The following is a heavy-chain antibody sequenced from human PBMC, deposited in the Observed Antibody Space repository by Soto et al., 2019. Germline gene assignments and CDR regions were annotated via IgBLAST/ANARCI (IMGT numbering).Heavy chain of an antibody. CDR1: GFSFSTYA. J-gene: IGHJ4*02. Sequence: QVQLVESGGGVVQPGRSLGLSCAASGFSFSTYALHWVRQAPGKGLEWVAVIANDGSNKYYADSVKGRFTISRDNSKNTLYLQMNILRAEDTAVFYCARETLGVGTSFLEYWGQGTLVTVSS. D-gene: IGHD3-3*01. CDR3: ARETLGVGTSFLEY. CDR2: IANDGSNK. V-gene: IGHV3-30-3*01.